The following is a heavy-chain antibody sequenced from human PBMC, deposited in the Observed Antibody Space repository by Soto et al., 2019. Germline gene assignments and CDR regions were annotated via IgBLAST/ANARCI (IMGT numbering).Heavy chain of an antibody. V-gene: IGHV1-8*01. J-gene: IGHJ5*02. CDR2: MNPDSGNT. CDR1: GYTFTSYD. D-gene: IGHD1-7*01. Sequence: QVQLVQSGAEVKKPGASVKVSCKASGYTFTSYDINWLRQATGQGPEFMGWMNPDSGNTGFEQKFQGRLTMTRDTSISTAYMELSRLTSEDTAVYYCALLYGVSGTSSGSWGQGTLVTVSS. CDR3: ALLYGVSGTSSGS.